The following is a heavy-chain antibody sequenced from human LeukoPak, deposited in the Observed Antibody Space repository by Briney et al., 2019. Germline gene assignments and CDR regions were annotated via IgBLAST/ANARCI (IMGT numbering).Heavy chain of an antibody. D-gene: IGHD2-15*01. CDR1: GFTFSDYY. CDR3: ARDGVAQRSYYMDV. Sequence: GGSLRLSCAAPGFTFSDYYMSWIRQAPGKGLEWVSYISSSGSTIYYADSVKGRFTISRDNAKNSLYLQMNSLRAEDTAVYYCARDGVAQRSYYMDVWGKGTTVTVSS. V-gene: IGHV3-11*01. J-gene: IGHJ6*03. CDR2: ISSSGSTI.